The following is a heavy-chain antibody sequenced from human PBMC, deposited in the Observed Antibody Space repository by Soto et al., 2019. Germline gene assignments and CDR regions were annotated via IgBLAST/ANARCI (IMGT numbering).Heavy chain of an antibody. V-gene: IGHV4-34*01. D-gene: IGHD3-3*01. J-gene: IGHJ6*03. Sequence: SSETLSLTCAVYGGSFSGYYWSWIRQPPGKGLEWIGEINHSGSTNYNPSLKGRVNISVDTSKNQFSLKLSSVTAADTAVYYCARGRRFSYYYYMDVWGKGTTVTVSS. CDR1: GGSFSGYY. CDR3: ARGRRFSYYYYMDV. CDR2: INHSGST.